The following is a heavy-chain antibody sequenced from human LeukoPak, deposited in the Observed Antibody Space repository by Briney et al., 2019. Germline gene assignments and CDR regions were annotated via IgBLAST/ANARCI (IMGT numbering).Heavy chain of an antibody. CDR2: INPNSGGT. CDR3: ARADYGDYLWGDWFDP. V-gene: IGHV1-2*02. J-gene: IGHJ5*02. CDR1: GYTFTSYY. Sequence: ASVKVSCKASGYTFTSYYMHWVRQAPGQGLEWMGWINPNSGGTNYAQKFQGRVTMTRDTSISTAYMELSRLRSDDTAVYYCARADYGDYLWGDWFDPWGQGTLVTVSS. D-gene: IGHD4-17*01.